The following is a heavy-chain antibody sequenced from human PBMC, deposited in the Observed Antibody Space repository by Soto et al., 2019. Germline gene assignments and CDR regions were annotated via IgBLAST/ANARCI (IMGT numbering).Heavy chain of an antibody. D-gene: IGHD5-18*01. CDR2: IYYSGST. CDR3: ARFPRGYSYGHFDY. V-gene: IGHV4-59*01. Sequence: SETLSLTCTVSGGSISSYYWSWIRQPPGKGLEWIGYIYYSGSTNYNPSLKSRVTISVDTSKNQFSLELSSVTAADTAVYYCARFPRGYSYGHFDYWGQGTLVTVS. CDR1: GGSISSYY. J-gene: IGHJ4*02.